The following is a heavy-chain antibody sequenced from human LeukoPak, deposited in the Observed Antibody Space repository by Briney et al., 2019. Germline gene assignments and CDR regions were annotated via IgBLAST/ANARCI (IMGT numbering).Heavy chain of an antibody. CDR3: ARDGSYCSSTSCYGGAFDI. V-gene: IGHV1-3*01. J-gene: IGHJ3*02. D-gene: IGHD2-2*01. CDR2: INAGNGNT. CDR1: GYTFTSYA. Sequence: RASVKVSCKAPGYTFTSYAMHWVRQAPGQRLEWMGWINAGNGNTKYSQKFQGRVTITRDTSASTAYMELSSLRSEDTAVYYCARDGSYCSSTSCYGGAFDIWGQGTMVTVSS.